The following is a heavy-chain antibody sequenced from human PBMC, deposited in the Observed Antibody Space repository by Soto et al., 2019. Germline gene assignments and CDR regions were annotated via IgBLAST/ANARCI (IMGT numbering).Heavy chain of an antibody. D-gene: IGHD6-13*01. CDR2: INHSGST. CDR1: GGSFSGYY. Sequence: SETLSLTCAVYGGSFSGYYWSWIRPPPGKGLEWIGEINHSGSTNYNPSLKSRVTISVDTSKNQFSLKLSSVTAADTAVYYCARDKNVRYAGGYSSSWSHDRYYYYYGMDVWGQGTTVTVSS. CDR3: ARDKNVRYAGGYSSSWSHDRYYYYYGMDV. V-gene: IGHV4-34*01. J-gene: IGHJ6*02.